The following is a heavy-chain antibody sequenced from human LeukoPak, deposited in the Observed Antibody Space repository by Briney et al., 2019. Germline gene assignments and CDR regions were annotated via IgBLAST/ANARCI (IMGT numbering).Heavy chain of an antibody. CDR1: GFTFSSYG. CDR3: AKNSGSYPWYFDY. Sequence: PGGSLRLSCAASGFTFSSYGMHWVRQAPGKGLEWVAVISYDGSNKYYADSVKGRFTISRDNSKNTLYLQMNSLRAEDTAVYYCAKNSGSYPWYFDYWGQGTLVTVSS. D-gene: IGHD1-26*01. V-gene: IGHV3-30*18. CDR2: ISYDGSNK. J-gene: IGHJ4*02.